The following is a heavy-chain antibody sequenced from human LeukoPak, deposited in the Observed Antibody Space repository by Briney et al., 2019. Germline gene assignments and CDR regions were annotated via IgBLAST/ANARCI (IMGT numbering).Heavy chain of an antibody. CDR3: AKGRAATSYSAIDY. J-gene: IGHJ4*02. Sequence: PGGSLRLSCAASGFTFGNYAMTWARQVPGKGLEWVSATGSGGASTYYADSVKGQFTISRDNSKNTLYLQMNSLRAKDTALYYCAKGRAATSYSAIDYWGQGALVTVSS. CDR2: TGSGGAST. D-gene: IGHD6-25*01. CDR1: GFTFGNYA. V-gene: IGHV3-23*01.